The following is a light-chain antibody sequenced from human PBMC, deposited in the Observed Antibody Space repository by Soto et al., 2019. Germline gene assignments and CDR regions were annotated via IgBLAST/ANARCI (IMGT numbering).Light chain of an antibody. CDR2: DVS. Sequence: QSALTQPASVSGSPGQSITISCTGTSSDVGGYNYVSWYQQHPGKSPKLMIYDVSNRPSGVSNRFYGSKSGNTASLTISGLQAEAEADYYCRSYTSSSTVVFGGGTKLTVL. J-gene: IGLJ2*01. CDR3: RSYTSSSTVV. V-gene: IGLV2-14*01. CDR1: SSDVGGYNY.